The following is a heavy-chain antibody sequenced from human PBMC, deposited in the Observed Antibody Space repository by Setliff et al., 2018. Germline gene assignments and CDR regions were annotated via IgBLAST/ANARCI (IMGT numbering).Heavy chain of an antibody. CDR3: ARGAGWCCDSSGYYYDY. CDR1: GVSTRSYW. J-gene: IGHJ4*02. CDR2: IYYSGST. Sequence: SETLSLTCSVSGVSTRSYWWSWIRQPPGKELEWIGYIYYSGSTNYNPSLKSRVTISIDTSKNQFSLYLTSVTAADTAVYYCARGAGWCCDSSGYYYDYWGQGTLVTVSS. D-gene: IGHD3-22*01. V-gene: IGHV4-59*01.